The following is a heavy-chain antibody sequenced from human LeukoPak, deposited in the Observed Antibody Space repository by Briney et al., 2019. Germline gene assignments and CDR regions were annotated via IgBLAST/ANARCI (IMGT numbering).Heavy chain of an antibody. CDR1: GGTFTNYA. J-gene: IGHJ3*02. CDR3: ARGGLNDAFDI. D-gene: IGHD2-15*01. CDR2: IIPIFSTP. Sequence: SVKVSCKASGGTFTNYAISWVRQAPGQRLEWMGGIIPIFSTPNYAQKFQGRVTITADKSTSTAYMELSSLRSEDMAVYYCARGGLNDAFDIWGQGTMVTVSS. V-gene: IGHV1-69*06.